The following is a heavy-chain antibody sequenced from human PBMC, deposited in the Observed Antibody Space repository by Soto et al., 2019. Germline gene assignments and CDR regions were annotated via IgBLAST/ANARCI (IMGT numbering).Heavy chain of an antibody. D-gene: IGHD3-10*01. Sequence: GASVKVSCKASGYTFTGYYMHWVRQAPGQGLEWMGWINPNSGGTNYAQKFQGWVTMTRDTSISTAYMELSRLRSDGTAVYYCARGPREGPLNMKWFGELFLVYFDYWGQGTLVTVSS. CDR3: ARGPREGPLNMKWFGELFLVYFDY. CDR1: GYTFTGYY. CDR2: INPNSGGT. J-gene: IGHJ4*02. V-gene: IGHV1-2*04.